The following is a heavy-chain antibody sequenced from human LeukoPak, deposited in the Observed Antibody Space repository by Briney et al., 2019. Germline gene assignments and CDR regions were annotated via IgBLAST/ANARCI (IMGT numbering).Heavy chain of an antibody. CDR3: ARLDSSGWYLDY. D-gene: IGHD6-19*01. Sequence: GESLQISCKASGYTFTSHWIGWVRQMPGKGLEWMGVIYPGDSDTRYSPSFQGQVTISADKSISTAYLQWGSLKASDTAMYYCARLDSSGWYLDYWGQGTLVTVSS. V-gene: IGHV5-51*01. CDR1: GYTFTSHW. CDR2: IYPGDSDT. J-gene: IGHJ4*02.